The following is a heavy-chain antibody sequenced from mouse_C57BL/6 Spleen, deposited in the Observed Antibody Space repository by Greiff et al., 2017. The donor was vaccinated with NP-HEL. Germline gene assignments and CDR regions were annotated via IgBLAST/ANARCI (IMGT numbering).Heavy chain of an antibody. J-gene: IGHJ4*01. Sequence: VQLQQSGPELVKPGASVKISCKASGYTFTDYYMNWVKQSHGKSLEWIGDINPNNGGTSYNQKFKGKATLTVDKSSSTAYMELRSLTSEDSAVYYCARWVYYDYDGAMDYWGQGTSVTVSS. CDR1: GYTFTDYY. CDR2: INPNNGGT. CDR3: ARWVYYDYDGAMDY. D-gene: IGHD2-4*01. V-gene: IGHV1-26*01.